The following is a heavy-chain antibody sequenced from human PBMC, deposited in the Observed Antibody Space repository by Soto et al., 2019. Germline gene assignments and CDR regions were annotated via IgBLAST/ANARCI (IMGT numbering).Heavy chain of an antibody. Sequence: QLQLVQSGAEVTKTGSSVTVSCQALGNTFSYRYLPWVRQAPGQTLEWMGWIAPFSGDVHYAQKFQERVTLTRDRSINTAYMRMSSLRSEDTAIYFCASGGAGSGPFTWELPDHWGQGTLVTVSS. V-gene: IGHV1-45*02. D-gene: IGHD1-26*01. CDR2: IAPFSGDV. J-gene: IGHJ4*02. CDR3: ASGGAGSGPFTWELPDH. CDR1: GNTFSYRY.